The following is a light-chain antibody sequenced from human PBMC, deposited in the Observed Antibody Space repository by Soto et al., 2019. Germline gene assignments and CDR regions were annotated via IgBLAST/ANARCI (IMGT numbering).Light chain of an antibody. V-gene: IGKV3-11*01. CDR3: QQHFNGPIT. CDR2: GAS. Sequence: EVVMTQSPATLSVSPGEGATLSCRASQSISSFLAWYQQKPGQAPRLLIYGASNRATGIPARFSGSGSGTDFTLTISSLEPEDFAVYYCQQHFNGPITFGQGTRL. CDR1: QSISSF. J-gene: IGKJ5*01.